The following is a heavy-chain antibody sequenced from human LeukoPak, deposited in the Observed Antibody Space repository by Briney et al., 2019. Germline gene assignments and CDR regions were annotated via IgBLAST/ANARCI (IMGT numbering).Heavy chain of an antibody. D-gene: IGHD6-19*01. V-gene: IGHV3-74*01. CDR2: INSDGSST. CDR3: ARSGWYSAFDI. CDR1: GFTFSSYW. J-gene: IGHJ3*02. Sequence: GGSLRLSCAASGFTFSSYWMHWVRQAPGKGLVWVSRINSDGSSTSYADSVKGRFTISRDSAKNTLYLQMNSLRAEDTAVYYCARSGWYSAFDIWGQGTMVTVSS.